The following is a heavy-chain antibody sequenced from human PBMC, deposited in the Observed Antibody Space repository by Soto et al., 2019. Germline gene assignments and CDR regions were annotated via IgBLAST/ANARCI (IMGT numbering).Heavy chain of an antibody. CDR1: GFSLSTSGVG. V-gene: IGHV2-5*02. CDR3: VHRQVLNGSGPFH. J-gene: IGHJ4*02. Sequence: QITLKESGPTLVKPTQTLTLTCTFSGFSLSTSGVGVGWVLQPPGKALEWLALIYRDNDQRYSPSLKSRVTITRDTSKNQVVLTMTNMDPVDTATYYCVHRQVLNGSGPFHWGQGTLVTVSS. D-gene: IGHD3-10*01. CDR2: IYRDNDQ.